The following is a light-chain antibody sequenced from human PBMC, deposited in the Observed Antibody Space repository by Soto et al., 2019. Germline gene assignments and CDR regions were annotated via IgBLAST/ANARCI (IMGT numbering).Light chain of an antibody. CDR1: SSDVGGYNF. V-gene: IGLV2-11*01. CDR2: DVT. CDR3: SSHAGTYPGV. J-gene: IGLJ3*02. Sequence: QSALTQPRSVSGSPGQSVTISCTGTSSDVGGYNFVSWYQQLPGNAPKLMIYDVTKRPSGVPDRFSGSKSGNTASLTISGLQAEDEADYYCSSHAGTYPGVFGGGTKLTVL.